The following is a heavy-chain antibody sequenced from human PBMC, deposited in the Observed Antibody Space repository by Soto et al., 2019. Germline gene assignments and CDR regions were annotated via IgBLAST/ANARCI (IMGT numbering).Heavy chain of an antibody. Sequence: EVQLLESGGGLVQPGGSLRLSCAASGFTFNNYVMAWVRQAPGKGLEWVSGISGSDGSTVYADSMKGRFSISRDNSKNTLYLHVHSLRAGDTAVYYFVRVNFRGTQLWLEAFDYWGRGTLVSVSS. J-gene: IGHJ4*02. D-gene: IGHD3-10*01. CDR2: ISGSDGST. CDR1: GFTFNNYV. CDR3: VRVNFRGTQLWLEAFDY. V-gene: IGHV3-23*01.